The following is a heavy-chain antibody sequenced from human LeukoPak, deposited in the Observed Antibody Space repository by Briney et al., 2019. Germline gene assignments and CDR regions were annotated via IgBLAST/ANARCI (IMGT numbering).Heavy chain of an antibody. CDR3: ARGHLGVERGRLDY. V-gene: IGHV3-30*04. CDR1: GFTFSSYA. CDR2: ISYDGSNK. D-gene: IGHD5-24*01. Sequence: GGSLRLSCAASGFTFSSYAMHWVRQAPGKGLEWVAVISYDGSNKYYADSVKGRFTISRDNSKNTLYLQMNSLRAEDTAVYYCARGHLGVERGRLDYWGQGTLVTVSS. J-gene: IGHJ4*02.